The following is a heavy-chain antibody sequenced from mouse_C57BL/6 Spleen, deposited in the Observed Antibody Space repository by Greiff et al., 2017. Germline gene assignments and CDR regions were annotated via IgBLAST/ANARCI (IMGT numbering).Heavy chain of an antibody. CDR1: GFTFSSYA. J-gene: IGHJ3*01. D-gene: IGHD1-1*01. CDR3: TRGYYYGSREAWLAY. CDR2: ISSGGDYI. V-gene: IGHV5-9-1*02. Sequence: EVQGVESGEGLVKPGGSLKLSCAASGFTFSSYAMSWVRQTPEKRLEWVAYISSGGDYIYYEDTVKGRFTISRDNARNTLYLQMSSLKSEDTAMYYCTRGYYYGSREAWLAYWGQGTLVTVSA.